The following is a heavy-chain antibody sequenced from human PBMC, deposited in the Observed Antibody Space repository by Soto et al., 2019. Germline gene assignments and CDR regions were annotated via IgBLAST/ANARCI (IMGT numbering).Heavy chain of an antibody. CDR3: TGEVASGY. V-gene: IGHV3-30*03. CDR2: ISRDGGTK. D-gene: IGHD2-8*02. CDR1: GFTVSTYG. J-gene: IGHJ4*02. Sequence: QVQLVESGGSVVQPGRSLRLSCAVSGFTVSTYGMNWVSQAPGKGLEWVAVISRDGGTKYYADSVKGRFTISRDNSRNTLFLEMNSLRGDDMAVYYCTGEVASGYWGQGTLVTVSS.